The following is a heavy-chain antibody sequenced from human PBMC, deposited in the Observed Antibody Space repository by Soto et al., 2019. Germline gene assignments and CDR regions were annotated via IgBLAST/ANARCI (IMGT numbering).Heavy chain of an antibody. D-gene: IGHD3-16*01. V-gene: IGHV3-23*01. Sequence: PVGSLRLSCAASGFTCSSYAMTWVRQAPGKGLEWVSLISATGGGTYYAESVKGRFTISRDNSHNTLYLRVHSLTAEDTAVYYCAKDRRAGGNSAFYFDFWGQGAQVTVSS. CDR3: AKDRRAGGNSAFYFDF. CDR2: ISATGGGT. CDR1: GFTCSSYA. J-gene: IGHJ4*02.